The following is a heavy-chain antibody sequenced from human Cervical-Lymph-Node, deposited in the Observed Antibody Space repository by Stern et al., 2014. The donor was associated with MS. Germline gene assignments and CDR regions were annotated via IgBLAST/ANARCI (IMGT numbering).Heavy chain of an antibody. CDR3: AKDRSGTYSVFEY. J-gene: IGHJ4*02. Sequence: EVHLVESGGGLVQPGGSLRLSCAASGFTFSTFAMAWVRQAPGKGLEWVSSSENDGTTLYANSVKGRFTISRDNSKNTLYLQMNSLRVEDTAIYYCAKDRSGTYSVFEYWGQGTLVTVSS. D-gene: IGHD1-26*01. CDR1: GFTFSTFA. CDR2: SENDGTT. V-gene: IGHV3-23*04.